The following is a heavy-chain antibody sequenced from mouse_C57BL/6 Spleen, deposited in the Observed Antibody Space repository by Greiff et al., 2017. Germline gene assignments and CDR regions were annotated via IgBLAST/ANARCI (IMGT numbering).Heavy chain of an antibody. V-gene: IGHV1-42*01. CDR2: INPSTGGT. CDR1: GYSFTGYY. D-gene: IGHD1-1*01. J-gene: IGHJ1*03. Sequence: VQLQQSGPELVKPGASVKISCKASGYSFTGYYMNWVKQSPEKSLEWIGEINPSTGGTTYNQKFKAKATLTVDKSSSKAYMQLKSLTSEDSAVYYCARRDYGSSYWYFDVWGTGTTVTVSS. CDR3: ARRDYGSSYWYFDV.